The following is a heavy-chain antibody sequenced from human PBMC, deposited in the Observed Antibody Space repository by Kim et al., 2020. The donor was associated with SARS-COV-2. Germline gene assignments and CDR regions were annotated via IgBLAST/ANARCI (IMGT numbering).Heavy chain of an antibody. D-gene: IGHD6-6*01. CDR1: GGSISSSSYY. Sequence: SETLSLTCTVSGGSISSSSYYWGWIRQPPGKGLEWIGSIYYSGSTYYNPSLKSRVTISVDTSKNQFSLKLSSVTAADTAVYYCATEYSSSYPYYYGMDVWGQGTTVTVSS. J-gene: IGHJ6*02. V-gene: IGHV4-39*01. CDR2: IYYSGST. CDR3: ATEYSSSYPYYYGMDV.